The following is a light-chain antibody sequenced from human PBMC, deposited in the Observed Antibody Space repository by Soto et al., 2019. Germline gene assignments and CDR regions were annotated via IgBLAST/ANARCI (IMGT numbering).Light chain of an antibody. Sequence: LLIYATSTLQNGVPSRFSGSGFGTDFNLSISRLQTEDSASYFCQQTDDFTLTFGGGTKVDIK. CDR3: QQTDDFTLT. J-gene: IGKJ4*01. V-gene: IGKV1D-12*01. CDR2: ATS.